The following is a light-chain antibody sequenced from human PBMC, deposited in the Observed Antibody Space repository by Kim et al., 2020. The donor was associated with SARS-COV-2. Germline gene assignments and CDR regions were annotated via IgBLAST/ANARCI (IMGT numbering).Light chain of an antibody. CDR3: QQSYSTPYT. CDR1: QSISSY. J-gene: IGKJ2*01. CDR2: AAS. V-gene: IGKV1-39*01. Sequence: SASVRDRVTITCRASQSISSYLNWYQQKPGKAPKLLIYAASSLQSGVPSRFSGSGSGTDFTLTISSPQPEDIATYYCQQSYSTPYTFGQGTKLEI.